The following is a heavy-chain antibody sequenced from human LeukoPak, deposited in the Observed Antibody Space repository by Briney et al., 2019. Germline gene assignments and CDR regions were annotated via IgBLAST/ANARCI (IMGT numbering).Heavy chain of an antibody. CDR3: ARDREAAAVDWFDP. D-gene: IGHD6-13*01. Sequence: GGSLRLSCAASGFTFSSYSMNWVRQAPGKGLEWVSYISSSSSTIYYADSVKGRFTISRDSAKNSLYLQMNSLRAEDTAVYYCARDREAAAVDWFDPWGQGTLVTVSS. V-gene: IGHV3-48*01. CDR2: ISSSSSTI. CDR1: GFTFSSYS. J-gene: IGHJ5*02.